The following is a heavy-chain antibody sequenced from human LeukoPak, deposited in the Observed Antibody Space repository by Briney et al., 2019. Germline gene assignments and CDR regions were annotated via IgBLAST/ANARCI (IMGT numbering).Heavy chain of an antibody. Sequence: GSLRLSCAASGFTFSSYSMNWVRQAPGKGLEWIGEINHSGSTNYNPSLKSRVTISVDTSKNQFSLKLSSVTAADTAVYYCARLLVADDYWGQGTLVTVSS. CDR3: ARLLVADDY. J-gene: IGHJ4*02. CDR1: GFTFSSYS. V-gene: IGHV4-34*01. CDR2: INHSGST. D-gene: IGHD6-19*01.